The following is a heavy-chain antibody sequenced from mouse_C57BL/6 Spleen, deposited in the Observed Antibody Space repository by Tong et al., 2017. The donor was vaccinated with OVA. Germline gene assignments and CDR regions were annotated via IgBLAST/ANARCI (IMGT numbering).Heavy chain of an antibody. Sequence: VQLQESGPELVKPGASVKISCKASGYAFSSSWMNWVKQRPGKGLEWIGRIYPGDGDTNYNGKFKGKATLTVDKSSSTAYMQLKSLTSEDSAVYYCARNDGYYWGQGTLVTVSA. J-gene: IGHJ3*01. D-gene: IGHD2-3*01. V-gene: IGHV1-82*01. CDR3: ARNDGYY. CDR1: GYAFSSSW. CDR2: IYPGDGDT.